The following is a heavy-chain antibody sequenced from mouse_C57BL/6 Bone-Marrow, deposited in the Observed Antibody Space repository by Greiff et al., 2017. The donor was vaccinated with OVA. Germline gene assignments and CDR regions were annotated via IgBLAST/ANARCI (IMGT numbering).Heavy chain of an antibody. CDR2: IDPSDSET. CDR3: ALGYGKEFAY. V-gene: IGHV1-52*01. J-gene: IGHJ3*01. D-gene: IGHD2-1*01. Sequence: VQLKQPGAELVRPGSSVKLSCKASGYTFTSYWMHWVKQRPIQGLEWIGNIDPSDSETHYNQKFKDKATLTVDKSSSTAYMQLSSLTSEDSAVYYCALGYGKEFAYWGQGTLVTVSA. CDR1: GYTFTSYW.